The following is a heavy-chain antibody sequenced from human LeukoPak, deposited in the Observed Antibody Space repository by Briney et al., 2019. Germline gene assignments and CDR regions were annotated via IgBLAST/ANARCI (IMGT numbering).Heavy chain of an antibody. J-gene: IGHJ4*02. CDR2: ISGSGGST. D-gene: IGHD1-7*01. CDR3: ARANNWNYRRSYFDY. Sequence: GGSLRLSCAASGFTFSSYAMSWVRQAPGKGLEWVSAISGSGGSTYYADSVKGRFTISRDNAKNSLYLQMNSLRAEDTAVYYCARANNWNYRRSYFDYWGQGTLVTVSS. CDR1: GFTFSSYA. V-gene: IGHV3-23*01.